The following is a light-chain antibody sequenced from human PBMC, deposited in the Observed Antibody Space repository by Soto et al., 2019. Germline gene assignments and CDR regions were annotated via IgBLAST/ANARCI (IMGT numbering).Light chain of an antibody. CDR1: QSVSSAL. V-gene: IGKV3-20*01. CDR2: RAS. J-gene: IGKJ4*01. Sequence: EIVLTQSPDTLSLSPGERATLSCRASQSVSSALLAWYQQKPGQAPRLLIYRASTRATSIPERFIGSGSGTDFSLTISRLVPEDFSVYYCRQYGSSPLTFGGGTKVEIK. CDR3: RQYGSSPLT.